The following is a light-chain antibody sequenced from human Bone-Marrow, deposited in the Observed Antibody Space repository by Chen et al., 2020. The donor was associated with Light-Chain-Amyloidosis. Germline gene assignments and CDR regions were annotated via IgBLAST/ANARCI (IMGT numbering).Light chain of an antibody. CDR3: QVWDRSSDRPV. V-gene: IGLV3-21*02. Sequence: SYVLTPPSSVSVAPGQTATIACGGNNIGSTSVHWYQQTPGQAPLLVVYDDSDRPSGIPERLSGSNSGNTATLTSSRVEAGEEADYYCQVWDRSSDRPVFGGGTKLTVL. J-gene: IGLJ3*02. CDR2: DDS. CDR1: NIGSTS.